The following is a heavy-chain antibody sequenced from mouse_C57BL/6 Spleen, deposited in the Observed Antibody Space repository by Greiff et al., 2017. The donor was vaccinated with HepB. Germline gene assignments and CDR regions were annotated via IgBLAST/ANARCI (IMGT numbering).Heavy chain of an antibody. Sequence: QVQLQQSGAELVKPGASVKISCKASGYAFSSYWMNWVKQRPGKGLEWIGQIYPGDGDTNYNGKFKGKATLTADKSSSTAYMQLSSLTSEDSAVYFCARAITTGAMDYWGQGTSVTVSS. CDR2: IYPGDGDT. J-gene: IGHJ4*01. V-gene: IGHV1-80*01. CDR3: ARAITTGAMDY. CDR1: GYAFSSYW. D-gene: IGHD1-2*01.